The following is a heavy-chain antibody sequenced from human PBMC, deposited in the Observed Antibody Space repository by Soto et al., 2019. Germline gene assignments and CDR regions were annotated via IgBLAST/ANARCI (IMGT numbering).Heavy chain of an antibody. CDR2: ISYDGSNK. CDR3: ASWSSSNPLYYHGLDG. V-gene: IGHV3-30-3*01. Sequence: GGSLRLSCAASGFTFSSYAMNWVRQAPGKGLEWVAVISYDGSNKYYADSVKGRFTISRDNSKNTLYLQMNSLRAEDTAVYYCASWSSSNPLYYHGLDGWGQGTTVTVSS. D-gene: IGHD6-6*01. CDR1: GFTFSSYA. J-gene: IGHJ6*02.